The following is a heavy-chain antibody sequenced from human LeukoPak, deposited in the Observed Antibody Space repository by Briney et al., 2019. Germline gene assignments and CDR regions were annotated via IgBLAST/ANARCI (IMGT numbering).Heavy chain of an antibody. CDR2: INHSGST. CDR1: GGSFSGYY. D-gene: IGHD3-10*01. CDR3: ARLGLWFGAP. J-gene: IGHJ5*02. V-gene: IGHV4-34*01. Sequence: PSETLSLTCAVYGGSFSGYYWSWIRQPPGKGLEWIGEINHSGSTNYNPSLKSRVTISVDTSKNQFSLKLSSVTAADTAVYYCARLGLWFGAPWGQGTLVTVSS.